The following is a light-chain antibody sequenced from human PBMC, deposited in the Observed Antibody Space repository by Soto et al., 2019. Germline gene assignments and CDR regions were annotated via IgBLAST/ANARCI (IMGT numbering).Light chain of an antibody. Sequence: QSALTQPASVSGSPGQSITISCTGTSSDVGGYNYVSWYQQHPGKAPKLMIYEVSNRPSGVSNRFSGSKSGNTASLTISGRHAEDEADYYCSSFTSINTWVFGGGTKLTVL. V-gene: IGLV2-14*01. J-gene: IGLJ3*02. CDR2: EVS. CDR3: SSFTSINTWV. CDR1: SSDVGGYNY.